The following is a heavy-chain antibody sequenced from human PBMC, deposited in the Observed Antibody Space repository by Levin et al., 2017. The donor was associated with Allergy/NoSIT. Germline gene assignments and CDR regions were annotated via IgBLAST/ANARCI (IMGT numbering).Heavy chain of an antibody. CDR2: ISYDGSNK. J-gene: IGHJ4*02. V-gene: IGHV3-30*03. CDR1: GFTFSSYG. Sequence: TGESLKISCAASGFTFSSYGMHWVRQVPGKGLEWVALISYDGSNKYYADSVKGRFTISRDNSKNTLYLQMNSLRAEDTAVYYCARVQQLILAFDYWGQGTLVTVSS. D-gene: IGHD6-13*01. CDR3: ARVQQLILAFDY.